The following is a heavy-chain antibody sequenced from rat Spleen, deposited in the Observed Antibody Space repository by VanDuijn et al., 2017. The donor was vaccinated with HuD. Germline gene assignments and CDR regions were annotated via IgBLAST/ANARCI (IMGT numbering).Heavy chain of an antibody. J-gene: IGHJ2*01. Sequence: EVQLVESGGGLVQPGRSPKLSCAASGFTFSSFSMAWVRQAPTKGLEWVATISTSCGCTYYRDSVKGRFTISRDNAKSTLYLQMNSLRSEDTATYYCTRVQWLHFDYWGQGVMVTVSS. CDR2: ISTSCGCT. CDR3: TRVQWLHFDY. D-gene: IGHD1-8*01. V-gene: IGHV5-46*01. CDR1: GFTFSSFS.